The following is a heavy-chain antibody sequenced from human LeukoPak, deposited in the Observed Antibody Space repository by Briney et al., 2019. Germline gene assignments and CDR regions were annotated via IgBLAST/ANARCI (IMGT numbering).Heavy chain of an antibody. Sequence: ASVKVSCKASGYTFTSYGISWVRQAPGQGLEWMGWISAYNGNTNYAQKLQGRVTMTTDTSTSTAYMELRSLRSDDTAVNYCAGHSDYGGNPELDYWGQGTLVTVSS. J-gene: IGHJ4*02. D-gene: IGHD4-23*01. CDR3: AGHSDYGGNPELDY. CDR2: ISAYNGNT. CDR1: GYTFTSYG. V-gene: IGHV1-18*01.